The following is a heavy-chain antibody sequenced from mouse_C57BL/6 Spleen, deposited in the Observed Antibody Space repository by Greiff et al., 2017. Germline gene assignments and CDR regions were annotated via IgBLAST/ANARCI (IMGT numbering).Heavy chain of an antibody. D-gene: IGHD1-1*01. Sequence: VQVVESGPGLVKPSQSLSLTCSVTGYSFTSGYYWNWIRQFPGNKLEWMGYISYDGSNNYNPSLKNRISITRDTSKNQFFLKLNSVTTEDTATYYCARIYYYGSSPLWYFDVWGTGTTVTVSS. CDR1: GYSFTSGYY. J-gene: IGHJ1*03. CDR2: ISYDGSN. CDR3: ARIYYYGSSPLWYFDV. V-gene: IGHV3-6*01.